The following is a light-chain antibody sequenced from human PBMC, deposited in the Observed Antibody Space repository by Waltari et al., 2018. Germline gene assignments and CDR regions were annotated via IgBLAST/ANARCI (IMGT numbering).Light chain of an antibody. J-gene: IGKJ1*01. CDR2: AAS. V-gene: IGKV2-28*01. CDR1: QSLLHTNGHNY. CDR3: MQALQTWT. Sequence: EIVMNQSPLSLSVTLGEPASISCTSSQSLLHTNGHNYLDWYLQKPGQSPQLLIYAASNRAPGVPDRFSGSGSGRDFTLTISRVEADDFGTYFCMQALQTWTFGQGTKVDMK.